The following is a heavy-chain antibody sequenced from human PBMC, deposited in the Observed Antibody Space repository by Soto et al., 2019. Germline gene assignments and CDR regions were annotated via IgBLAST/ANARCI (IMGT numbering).Heavy chain of an antibody. CDR3: ARDLTGTRKGGWFDP. CDR2: MNPNSGNT. D-gene: IGHD3-9*01. V-gene: IGHV1-8*02. CDR1: GYTFSSYD. J-gene: IGHJ5*02. Sequence: QVQLVQSGAEVKKPGASVKVSCKASGYTFSSYDINWVRQATGQGPEWMGWMNPNSGNTGYAQKFQGRVTMTRNTSLSTVYMELSSLRSEDTAVYYCARDLTGTRKGGWFDPWGQGPLVTVSS.